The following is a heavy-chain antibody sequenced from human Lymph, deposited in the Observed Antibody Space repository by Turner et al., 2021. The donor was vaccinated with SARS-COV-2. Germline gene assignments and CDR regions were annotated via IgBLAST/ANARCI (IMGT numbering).Heavy chain of an antibody. CDR2: INPNSGGT. V-gene: IGHV1-2*02. D-gene: IGHD3-10*01. CDR1: GYTFTGYY. J-gene: IGHJ4*02. CDR3: ARSRDLQSMIRGVDPFDY. Sequence: QVQLVQSGAEVKKPGASVKVSCQASGYTFTGYYMHCVRQAPGQGLEWMGWINPNSGGTNYPQKFQGRVTMTRDTSISRAYMELSRLRSDDTAVYYCARSRDLQSMIRGVDPFDYWGQGTLVTVSS.